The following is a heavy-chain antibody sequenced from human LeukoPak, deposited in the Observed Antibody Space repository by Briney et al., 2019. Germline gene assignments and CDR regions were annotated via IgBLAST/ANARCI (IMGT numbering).Heavy chain of an antibody. V-gene: IGHV3-7*01. CDR2: IKQDGSET. J-gene: IGHJ4*02. CDR1: GFTFSSYW. Sequence: PGGSLRLSCAASGFTFSSYWMSWVRQAPGKGLEWVANIKQDGSETYYVDSVKGRFTISRDNAKNTLYLQMNSLRAEDTAVYYCAKKIWPTVTTPGWTYFDYWGQGALVTVSS. CDR3: AKKIWPTVTTPGWTYFDY. D-gene: IGHD4-17*01.